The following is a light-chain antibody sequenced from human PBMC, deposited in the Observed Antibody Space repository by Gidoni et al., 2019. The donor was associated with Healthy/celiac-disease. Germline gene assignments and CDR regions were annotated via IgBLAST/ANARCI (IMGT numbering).Light chain of an antibody. CDR3: NSRDSSGNIWV. Sequence: SSELTQDPAVSVALGQTVRITCPGDSLRSYYASWYQQKPGQAPVLVIYGKNNRPSGIPDRFSGSSSGNTASLTITGAQAEDEADYYCNSRDSSGNIWVFGGGTKLTVL. CDR2: GKN. V-gene: IGLV3-19*01. J-gene: IGLJ3*02. CDR1: SLRSYY.